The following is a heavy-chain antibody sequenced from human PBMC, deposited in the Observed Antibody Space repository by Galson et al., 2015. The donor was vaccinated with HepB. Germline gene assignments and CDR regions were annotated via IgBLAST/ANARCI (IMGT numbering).Heavy chain of an antibody. CDR1: GFTFDDYA. J-gene: IGHJ3*02. V-gene: IGHV3-9*01. CDR2: ISWNSGSI. D-gene: IGHD2-21*01. CDR3: AKGGLYCGGDCTLDAFDI. Sequence: SLRLSCAASGFTFDDYAMHWVRQAPGKGLEWVSGISWNSGSIGYADSVKGRFTISRDNAKNSLYLQMNSLRAEDTALYYCAKGGLYCGGDCTLDAFDIWGQGTMVTVSS.